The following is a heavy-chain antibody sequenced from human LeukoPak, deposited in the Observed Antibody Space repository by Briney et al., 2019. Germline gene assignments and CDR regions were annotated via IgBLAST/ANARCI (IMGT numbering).Heavy chain of an antibody. D-gene: IGHD3-10*01. CDR1: GFTFSSYN. J-gene: IGHJ4*02. CDR2: ISSSSTI. V-gene: IGHV3-48*04. CDR3: AREFYGSGSYSLPPDY. Sequence: GGSLRLSCAASGFTFSSYNMNWVRQAPGKGLEWVSYISSSSTIYYADSVKGRFTISRDNAKNSLYLQMNSLRAEDTAVCYCAREFYGSGSYSLPPDYWGQGTLVTVSS.